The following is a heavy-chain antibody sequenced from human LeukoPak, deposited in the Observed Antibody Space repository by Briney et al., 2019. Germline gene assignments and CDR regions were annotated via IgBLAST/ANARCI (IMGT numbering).Heavy chain of an antibody. V-gene: IGHV3-23*01. CDR3: AKDSMRYYDSSGYYLDY. J-gene: IGHJ4*02. Sequence: TGGSLRLSCAASGFTFSTYAMSWVRQAPGKGLEWVSVISGSGGSTYHADSVKGRFTITRDNSKNTLYLQMNSLRAEDTAVYYCAKDSMRYYDSSGYYLDYWGQGTLVTVSS. D-gene: IGHD3-22*01. CDR2: ISGSGGST. CDR1: GFTFSTYA.